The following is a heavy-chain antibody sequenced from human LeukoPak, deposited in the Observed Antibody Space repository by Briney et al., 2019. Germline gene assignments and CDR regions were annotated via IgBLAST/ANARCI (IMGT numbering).Heavy chain of an antibody. Sequence: GGSLRLSCAASKFAFSSYAMSWVRQAPGKGLEWVSAISGSGGSTYYADSVKGRFTISRDNSKNTLYLQMNSLRAEDTAVYYCAKDQFGSGWLYDYYYGMDVWGQGTTVTVSS. CDR1: KFAFSSYA. V-gene: IGHV3-23*01. J-gene: IGHJ6*02. D-gene: IGHD6-19*01. CDR3: AKDQFGSGWLYDYYYGMDV. CDR2: ISGSGGST.